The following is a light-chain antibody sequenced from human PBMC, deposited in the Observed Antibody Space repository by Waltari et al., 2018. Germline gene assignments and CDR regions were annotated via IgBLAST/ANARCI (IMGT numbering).Light chain of an antibody. CDR1: RRDVGGYYY. Sequence: QSALTQPASVSGSPGQSITISCPGTRRDVGGYYYPSWYQQHPGKAPKVVIFDVSYRPSGVSNRFSASKSGNTASLTISGLQAEDEADYYCTSYTSSHGLVFGTGTKVTVL. V-gene: IGLV2-14*03. J-gene: IGLJ1*01. CDR3: TSYTSSHGLV. CDR2: DVS.